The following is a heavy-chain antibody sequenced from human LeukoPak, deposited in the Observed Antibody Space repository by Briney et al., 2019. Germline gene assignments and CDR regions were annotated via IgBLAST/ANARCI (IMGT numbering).Heavy chain of an antibody. CDR2: IWYDGSNR. J-gene: IGHJ4*02. V-gene: IGHV3-33*01. CDR1: GFIFSSYG. Sequence: GGSLRLSCAASGFIFSSYGIHWVRQAPGKGLEWVAVIWYDGSNRYYADSLKGRLTISRDNSKNTLYLQMNSLRAEDTAVYFCARVLHFDWLLYYWGQGTLVTVSS. D-gene: IGHD3-9*01. CDR3: ARVLHFDWLLYY.